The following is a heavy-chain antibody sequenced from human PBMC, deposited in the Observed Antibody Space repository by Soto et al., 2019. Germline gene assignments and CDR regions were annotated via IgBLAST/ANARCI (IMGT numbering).Heavy chain of an antibody. V-gene: IGHV3-48*01. CDR3: ARVGLKFLLGGEFFQV. CDR2: ISSNSDTV. Sequence: DVYLVESGGGLVQPGGSLRLSCTASGFTLSSYSMNWVRQAPEKGPEWVSHISSNSDTVDYADSVKGRFTISRDNARNSLSLQMNSLRAEDTAVYYCARVGLKFLLGGEFFQVWGQGTLVTVSS. J-gene: IGHJ1*01. CDR1: GFTLSSYS. D-gene: IGHD3-16*01.